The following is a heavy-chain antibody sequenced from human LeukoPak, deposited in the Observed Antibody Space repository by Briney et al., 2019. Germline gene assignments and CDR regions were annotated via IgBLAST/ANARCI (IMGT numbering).Heavy chain of an antibody. V-gene: IGHV4-4*07. CDR2: MYTSGST. CDR3: ARHRGIDYYDSSGYPDAFDI. D-gene: IGHD3-22*01. Sequence: SETLSLTCTVSGGSISSYFWSWIRQPAGKGLEWIGRMYTSGSTNCNPSLKSRVIMSVDTSKNQFSLNLSSVTAADTAVYYCARHRGIDYYDSSGYPDAFDIWGQGTMVTVSS. J-gene: IGHJ3*02. CDR1: GGSISSYF.